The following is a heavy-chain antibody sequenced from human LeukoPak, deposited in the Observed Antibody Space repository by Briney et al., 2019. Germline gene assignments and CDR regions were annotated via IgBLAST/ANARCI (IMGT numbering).Heavy chain of an antibody. J-gene: IGHJ4*02. D-gene: IGHD3-10*01. Sequence: GGSLRLSCAASGFIFSYYGMHWVRQAPGKGLEWVAFIRHDGSNTYYADSVKGRFSISRDNSKNTLYLQMNSLRPEDTAVYYCAKDFGEYYYGSGSFGNWGQGTLVTVSS. CDR3: AKDFGEYYYGSGSFGN. CDR2: IRHDGSNT. V-gene: IGHV3-30*02. CDR1: GFIFSYYG.